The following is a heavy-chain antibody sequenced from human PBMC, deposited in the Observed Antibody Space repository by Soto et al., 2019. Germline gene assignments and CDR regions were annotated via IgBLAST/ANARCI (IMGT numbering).Heavy chain of an antibody. CDR2: FDPEDGET. CDR1: GYTLTELS. CDR3: ATDFKVVITVTFDY. J-gene: IGHJ4*02. V-gene: IGHV1-24*01. Sequence: GASVKVSCKVSGYTLTELSMHWVRQAPGKGLEWMGGFDPEDGETIYARKFQGRVTMTEDTSTDTAYMELSSLRSEDTAVYYCATDFKVVITVTFDYWGQGTLVTVSS. D-gene: IGHD3-22*01.